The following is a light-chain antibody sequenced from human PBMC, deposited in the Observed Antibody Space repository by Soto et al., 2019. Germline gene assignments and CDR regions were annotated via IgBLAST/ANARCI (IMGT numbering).Light chain of an antibody. J-gene: IGKJ1*01. Sequence: EIVLTQSPGTLSLSPGERTTLSCRASQSISRYLAWYQQKPGKGPRLLIYGASTRATGIPARFSGSGSGTDFTLTISSLEPEDFAVDYCQQYDSSPQTFGQGTKVDIK. V-gene: IGKV3-20*01. CDR2: GAS. CDR1: QSISRY. CDR3: QQYDSSPQT.